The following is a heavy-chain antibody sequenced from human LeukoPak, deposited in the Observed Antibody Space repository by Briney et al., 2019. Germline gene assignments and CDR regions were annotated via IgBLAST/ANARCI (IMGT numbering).Heavy chain of an antibody. Sequence: SETLSLTCAVYGGSFSGYYWSWIHQPPGKGLEWIGEINHSGSTNYNPSLKSRVTISVDTSKNQFSLKLSSVTAADTAVYYCARLRYCSSTSCSNFDYWGQGTLVTVSS. CDR1: GGSFSGYY. CDR3: ARLRYCSSTSCSNFDY. CDR2: INHSGST. V-gene: IGHV4-34*01. D-gene: IGHD2-2*01. J-gene: IGHJ4*02.